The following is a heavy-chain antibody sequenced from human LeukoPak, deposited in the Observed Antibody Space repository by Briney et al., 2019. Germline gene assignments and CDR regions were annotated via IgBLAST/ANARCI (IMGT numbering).Heavy chain of an antibody. Sequence: SETLSLTCAVSGGSISSSNWWSWVRQPPGKGLEWIGEIYQSGSTNCNPYLRSRVTISVDKSKNQFSLKLTSVTAADTAVYYCARGEAYGSGTVPCDYWGQGALVTVSS. CDR3: ARGEAYGSGTVPCDY. J-gene: IGHJ4*02. V-gene: IGHV4-4*02. CDR2: IYQSGST. D-gene: IGHD3-10*01. CDR1: GGSISSSNW.